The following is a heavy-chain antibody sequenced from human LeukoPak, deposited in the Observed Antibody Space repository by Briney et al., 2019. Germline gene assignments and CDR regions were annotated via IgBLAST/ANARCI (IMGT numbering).Heavy chain of an antibody. CDR3: ARGRVERWDAFDI. J-gene: IGHJ3*02. D-gene: IGHD5-24*01. V-gene: IGHV1-2*02. CDR1: GYTFTGYY. Sequence: GASVKDSCKASGYTFTGYYMHWVRQAPGQGLEWMGWINPDSGGTNYAQKFQGRVTMTRDTSISTAYMELSRLRSDDTAVYYCARGRVERWDAFDIWGQGTMVTVSS. CDR2: INPDSGGT.